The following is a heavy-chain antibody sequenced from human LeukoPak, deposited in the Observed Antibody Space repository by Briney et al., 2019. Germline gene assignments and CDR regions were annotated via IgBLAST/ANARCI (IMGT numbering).Heavy chain of an antibody. V-gene: IGHV4-59*12. J-gene: IGHJ4*02. Sequence: SETLSLTCTVSGGSISSYYWSWIRQPPGKGLEWIGYIYYSGSTNYNPSLKSRVTISVDTSKNQFSLKLSSVTAADTAVYYCARVSYDSSGYYPGDWGQGTLVTVSS. CDR2: IYYSGST. CDR3: ARVSYDSSGYYPGD. CDR1: GGSISSYY. D-gene: IGHD3-22*01.